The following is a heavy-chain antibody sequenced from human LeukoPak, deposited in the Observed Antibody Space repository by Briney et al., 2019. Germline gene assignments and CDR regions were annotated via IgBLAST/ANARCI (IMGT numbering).Heavy chain of an antibody. J-gene: IGHJ4*02. CDR1: GYTFTSYG. D-gene: IGHD3-10*01. CDR3: ASSGSIYGSGSAFDY. CDR2: ISAYNGNT. V-gene: IGHV1-18*01. Sequence: GPSVKVSCKASGYTFTSYGISWVRQAPGQGLEWMGWISAYNGNTNYAQELQGRVTMTTDTSTSTAYMELRSLRSDDTAVYYCASSGSIYGSGSAFDYWGQGTLVTVSS.